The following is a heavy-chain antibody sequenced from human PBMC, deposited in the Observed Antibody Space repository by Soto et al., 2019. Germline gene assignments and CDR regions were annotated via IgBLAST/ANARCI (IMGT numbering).Heavy chain of an antibody. Sequence: SETLSLTCAVYGGSFSGYYWSWIRQPPGKGLEWIGEINHSGSTNYNPSLKSRVTISVDTSKNQFSLKLSSVTAADTAVYYCARGPRGYSYGSRLDYWGQGTLVTVSS. CDR1: GGSFSGYY. V-gene: IGHV4-34*01. D-gene: IGHD5-18*01. CDR2: INHSGST. J-gene: IGHJ4*02. CDR3: ARGPRGYSYGSRLDY.